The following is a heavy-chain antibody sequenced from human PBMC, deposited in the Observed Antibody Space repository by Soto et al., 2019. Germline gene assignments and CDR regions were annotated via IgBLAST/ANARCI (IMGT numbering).Heavy chain of an antibody. CDR1: GYTFTSYG. Sequence: QVQLVQSGAEVKKPGASVKVSCKASGYTFTSYGISWVRQAPGQGLEWMGWISAYNGNTNYAQKLQGRVTMTTDTSTSPAYMELRSLRSDDTAVYYCARDLGDETYYYDSSGYGYWGQGTLVTVSS. D-gene: IGHD3-22*01. V-gene: IGHV1-18*01. CDR2: ISAYNGNT. J-gene: IGHJ4*02. CDR3: ARDLGDETYYYDSSGYGY.